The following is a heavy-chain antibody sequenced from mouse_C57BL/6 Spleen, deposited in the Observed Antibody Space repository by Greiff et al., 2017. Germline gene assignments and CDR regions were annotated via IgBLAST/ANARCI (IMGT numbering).Heavy chain of an antibody. D-gene: IGHD2-4*01. J-gene: IGHJ2*01. CDR3: ARGEDYDVDY. CDR2: IDPSDSYT. CDR1: GYTFTSYW. V-gene: IGHV1-69*01. Sequence: VQLQQPGAELVMPGASVKLSCKASGYTFTSYWMHWVKQRPGQGLEWIGEIDPSDSYTNYNQKFKGKSTLTVDKSSSTAYMQLSSLTSEDSAVYYCARGEDYDVDYWGQGTTLTVSS.